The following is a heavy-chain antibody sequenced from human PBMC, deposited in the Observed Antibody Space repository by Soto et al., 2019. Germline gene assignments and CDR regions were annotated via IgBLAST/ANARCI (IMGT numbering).Heavy chain of an antibody. Sequence: PSETLSLTCTVSGGSISSGDYYWGWIRQPPGKGLEWIGSIYYSGSTNYNPSLKSRVTISVDTSKNQFSLKLSSVTAADTAVYYCARVGGGGSYNAEEAPGAFDIWGQGTMVTVSS. V-gene: IGHV4-39*07. D-gene: IGHD1-26*01. CDR3: ARVGGGGSYNAEEAPGAFDI. CDR1: GGSISSGDYY. J-gene: IGHJ3*02. CDR2: IYYSGST.